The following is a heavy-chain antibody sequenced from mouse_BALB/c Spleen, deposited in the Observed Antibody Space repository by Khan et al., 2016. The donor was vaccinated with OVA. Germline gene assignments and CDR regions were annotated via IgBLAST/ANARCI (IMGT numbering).Heavy chain of an antibody. D-gene: IGHD2-10*01. J-gene: IGHJ4*01. CDR3: DRQPYYHYYIMDY. CDR1: GFSLTNYG. CDR2: IWSDGSA. V-gene: IGHV2-6-1*01. Sequence: VQLQESGPGLVALSQSLSITCTISGFSLTNYGVHWVRQPPGKGLEWLVVIWSDGSATYNSALKSRLSISKDNSKSQVFLKMNSLQTDDTAMYYCDRQPYYHYYIMDYWGQGTSVTVSS.